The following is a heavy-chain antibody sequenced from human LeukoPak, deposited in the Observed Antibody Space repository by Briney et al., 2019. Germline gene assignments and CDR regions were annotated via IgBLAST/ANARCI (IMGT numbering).Heavy chain of an antibody. CDR3: ARDNLEGDCGGDCLNGAFDI. Sequence: PGGSLRLSCAASGFTFSSYSMSWVRQAPGKGLEWVSSISSSSSYIYYADSVKGRFTISRDNAKNSLYLQMNSLRAEDTAVYYCARDNLEGDCGGDCLNGAFDIWGQGQWSPSLQ. V-gene: IGHV3-21*01. D-gene: IGHD2-21*02. CDR2: ISSSSSYI. CDR1: GFTFSSYS. J-gene: IGHJ3*02.